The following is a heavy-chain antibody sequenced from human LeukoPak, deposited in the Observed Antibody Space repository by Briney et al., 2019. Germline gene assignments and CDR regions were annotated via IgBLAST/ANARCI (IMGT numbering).Heavy chain of an antibody. Sequence: SETLSLTCTVSGGSISGYYWSWIRQPPGKGLEWIGYIYYSGNTNYNPSLKSRITISVDTSKNQFFLRLSSVTASDTAVYYCARHQGPRDGYNYGRAFDIWGQGTLVTVSS. CDR1: GGSISGYY. V-gene: IGHV4-59*08. CDR3: ARHQGPRDGYNYGRAFDI. J-gene: IGHJ3*02. CDR2: IYYSGNT. D-gene: IGHD5-24*01.